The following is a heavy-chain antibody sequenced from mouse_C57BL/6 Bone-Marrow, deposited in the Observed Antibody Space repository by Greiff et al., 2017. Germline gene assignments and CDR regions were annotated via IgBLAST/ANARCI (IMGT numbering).Heavy chain of an antibody. J-gene: IGHJ4*01. CDR2: IWSDGST. Sequence: VQLQQSGPGLVAPSQSLSITCTVSGFSLTSYGVHWVRQPPGKGLEWLVVIWSDGSTTSNSALKSRLSISHYNTQSKVFLKRNSLQTDDTAMYYCARHTFYGNYSMDYWGQGTSVPVSS. CDR3: ARHTFYGNYSMDY. V-gene: IGHV2-6-1*01. D-gene: IGHD2-1*01. CDR1: GFSLTSYG.